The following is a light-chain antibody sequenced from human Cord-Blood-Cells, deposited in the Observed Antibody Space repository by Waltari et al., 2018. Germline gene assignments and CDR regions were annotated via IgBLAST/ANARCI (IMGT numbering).Light chain of an antibody. CDR3: CSYAGSSTF. V-gene: IGLV2-23*03. CDR2: EGS. J-gene: IGLJ1*01. CDR1: SSDVGSYNL. Sequence: QSALTQPASVSGSPGQSITISCTGTSSDVGSYNLVSWYQQHPGKAPKLMIYEGSKRPSGVSNRFSGSQSGHTASLTISGLQAEDEADYYCCSYAGSSTFFGTGTKVTVL.